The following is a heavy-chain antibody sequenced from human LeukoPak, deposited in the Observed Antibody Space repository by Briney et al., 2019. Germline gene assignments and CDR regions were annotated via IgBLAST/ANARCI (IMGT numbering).Heavy chain of an antibody. J-gene: IGHJ3*01. CDR3: ARDNDNNDFLTAYAFDL. CDR1: GFIFSDYA. Sequence: PGGSLRLSCAASGFIFSDYAMSWVRQAPGKGLEWVSDIRATSGITFYADSVKGRFTISRDNARNTLYLQMNSLRDEDTAVYYCARDNDNNDFLTAYAFDLWGQGTMVTVSS. CDR2: IRATSGIT. V-gene: IGHV3-23*01. D-gene: IGHD3-9*01.